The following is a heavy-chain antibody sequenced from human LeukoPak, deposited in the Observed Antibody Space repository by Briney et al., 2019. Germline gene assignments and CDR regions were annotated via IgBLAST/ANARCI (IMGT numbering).Heavy chain of an antibody. CDR2: IVVGSGNT. Sequence: SVKVSCTASGFTFTTSAVQWVRQARGQRLEWIGWIVVGSGNTNYAQKFQERVIITRDMSTSTAYMELSSVRSEDTAVYYCAAGGPADYRSIYDYGMDFGGRGTTVTVSS. D-gene: IGHD4-11*01. V-gene: IGHV1-58*01. J-gene: IGHJ6*04. CDR1: GFTFTTSA. CDR3: AAGGPADYRSIYDYGMDF.